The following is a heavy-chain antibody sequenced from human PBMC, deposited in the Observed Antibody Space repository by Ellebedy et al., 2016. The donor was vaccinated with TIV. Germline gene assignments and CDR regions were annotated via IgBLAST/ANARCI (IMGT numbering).Heavy chain of an antibody. CDR2: IYYSGSP. CDR1: GGSISSYY. Sequence: SETLSLXXTVSGGSISSYYWSWIRQPPGKGLEWIGYIYYSGSPNYHPSLKSRVTISVDTSKNQFSLKLSSVTAADTAVYYCVVGYGWLIDYWGRGNLVTVSS. D-gene: IGHD5-12*01. V-gene: IGHV4-59*01. CDR3: VVGYGWLIDY. J-gene: IGHJ4*02.